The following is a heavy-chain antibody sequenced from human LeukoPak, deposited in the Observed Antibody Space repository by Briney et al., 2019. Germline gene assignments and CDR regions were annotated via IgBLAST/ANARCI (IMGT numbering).Heavy chain of an antibody. CDR2: INPNSGGT. Sequence: GASVKVSCKASGYTFTGYYMHWVRQAPGQGLEWMGRINPNSGGTNYAQKFQGRVTMTRDTSISTAYMELSRLRSDDTAVYYCARDLLSIAVAGSDYWGQGTLVTVSS. V-gene: IGHV1-2*06. CDR3: ARDLLSIAVAGSDY. D-gene: IGHD6-19*01. J-gene: IGHJ4*02. CDR1: GYTFTGYY.